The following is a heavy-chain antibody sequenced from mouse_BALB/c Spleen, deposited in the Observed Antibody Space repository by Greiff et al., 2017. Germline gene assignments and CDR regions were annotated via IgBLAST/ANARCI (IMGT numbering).Heavy chain of an antibody. CDR1: GYTFTSYW. Sequence: VQLQQPGAELVRPGASVKLSCKASGYTFTSYWINWVKQRPGQGLEWIGNIYPSDSYTNYNQKFKDKATLTVDKSSSTAYMQLSSPTSEDSAVYYCTRGKYGNDVGAMDYWGQGTSVTVSS. CDR2: IYPSDSYT. V-gene: IGHV1-69*02. D-gene: IGHD2-10*02. J-gene: IGHJ4*01. CDR3: TRGKYGNDVGAMDY.